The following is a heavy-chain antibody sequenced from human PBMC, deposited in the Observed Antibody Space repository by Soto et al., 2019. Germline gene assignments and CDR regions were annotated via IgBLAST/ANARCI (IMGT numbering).Heavy chain of an antibody. V-gene: IGHV3-23*01. CDR3: AKXRSYYDSSGYYYDYFDY. J-gene: IGHJ4*02. CDR1: GFTFSSYA. Sequence: GGSLRLSCAASGFTFSSYAMSWVRQAPGKGLEWVSAISGSGGSTYYADSVKGRFTISRDNSKNTLYLQMNSLRGEDTAVYYCAKXRSYYDSSGYYYDYFDYWGQGTVVTVSS. D-gene: IGHD3-22*01. CDR2: ISGSGGST.